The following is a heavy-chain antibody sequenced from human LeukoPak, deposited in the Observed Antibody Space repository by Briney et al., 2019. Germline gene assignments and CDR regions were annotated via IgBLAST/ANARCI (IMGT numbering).Heavy chain of an antibody. CDR3: ARAETEYFQH. CDR2: INHSGST. V-gene: IGHV4-34*01. CDR1: GGSFNGYY. J-gene: IGHJ1*01. Sequence: SETLSLTCAVYGGSFNGYYWSWIRQPPGKGLEWIGEINHSGSTNYNPSLKSRVTISVDTSKNQFSLKLSSVTAADTAVYYCARAETEYFQHWGQGTLVTVSS.